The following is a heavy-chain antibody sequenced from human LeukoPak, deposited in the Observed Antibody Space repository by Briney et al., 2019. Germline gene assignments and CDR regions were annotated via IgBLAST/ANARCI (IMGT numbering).Heavy chain of an antibody. CDR1: GFTFDDYA. V-gene: IGHV3-9*01. CDR2: ISWNSGSI. Sequence: PGGSLRLSCAASGFTFDDYAMHWVRQAPGKGLEWVSGISWNSGSIGYADSVKGRFTISRDNAKNSLYLQMNSLRAEDTALYYCAKDRYSRGVVVDYWGQGTLVTVSS. CDR3: AKDRYSRGVVVDY. D-gene: IGHD5-12*01. J-gene: IGHJ4*02.